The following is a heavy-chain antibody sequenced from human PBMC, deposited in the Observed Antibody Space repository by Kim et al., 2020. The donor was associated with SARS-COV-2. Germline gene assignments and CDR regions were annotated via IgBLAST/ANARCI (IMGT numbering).Heavy chain of an antibody. CDR1: GYIFTAYY. Sequence: ASVKVSCKASGYIFTAYYTHWVRQAPGQGLEWIGWVNPNTGDTDYAQKFQGRVTMTRDTSISTAYMELTRLRSDDTAIYYCARQEVTSSFDFWGQGTLLT. CDR3: ARQEVTSSFDF. CDR2: VNPNTGDT. V-gene: IGHV1-2*02. J-gene: IGHJ4*02.